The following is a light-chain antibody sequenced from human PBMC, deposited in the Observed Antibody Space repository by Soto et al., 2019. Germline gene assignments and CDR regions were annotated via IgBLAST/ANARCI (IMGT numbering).Light chain of an antibody. CDR3: QTWGTGIHRV. V-gene: IGLV4-69*01. CDR1: SGHSSYA. Sequence: QPVLTQSPSASASLGASVKLTCTLSSGHSSYAIAWHQQQPEKGPRYLMKLNSDGSHSKGDGIPDRFSGSSSGAERYLTISSLQYEDEADYYCQTWGTGIHRVFGGGTKLTVL. CDR2: LNSDGSH. J-gene: IGLJ2*01.